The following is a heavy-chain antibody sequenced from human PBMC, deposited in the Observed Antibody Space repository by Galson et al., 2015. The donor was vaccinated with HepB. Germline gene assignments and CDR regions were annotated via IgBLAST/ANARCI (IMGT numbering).Heavy chain of an antibody. V-gene: IGHV3-33*01. CDR3: ARDFVGAPAPGAFDI. J-gene: IGHJ3*02. CDR1: GFTFSNYG. Sequence: SLRLSCAASGFTFSNYGIHWVRQAPGKGLEWVAVIWYDGSNKYYTDSVKGRFTISRDNSKNTLYLQMNSLRAEDTAVYYCARDFVGAPAPGAFDIWGQGTMVTVSS. D-gene: IGHD1-26*01. CDR2: IWYDGSNK.